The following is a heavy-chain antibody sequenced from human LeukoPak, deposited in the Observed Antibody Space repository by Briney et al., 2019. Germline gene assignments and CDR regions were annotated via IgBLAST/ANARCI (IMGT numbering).Heavy chain of an antibody. V-gene: IGHV3-23*01. CDR2: ISGSGGLT. J-gene: IGHJ3*02. CDR1: GFPFNSYV. CDR3: AKGYYDYIWGSYRSDAFDI. Sequence: GGSLRLSCAAAGFPFNSYVMTWVRQAPGKGLEWVSVISGSGGLTYHADSVKGRFTVSRDNSKNTLYLQMNSLRAEDTAVYSCAKGYYDYIWGSYRSDAFDIWGQGTMVTVSS. D-gene: IGHD3-16*02.